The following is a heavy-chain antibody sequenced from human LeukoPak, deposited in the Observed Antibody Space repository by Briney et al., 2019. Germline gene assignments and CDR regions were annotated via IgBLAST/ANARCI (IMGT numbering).Heavy chain of an antibody. J-gene: IGHJ4*02. CDR2: ILGSGGST. CDR3: AKWGDYDVLTGYYVPDY. D-gene: IGHD3-9*01. Sequence: GGSLRLSCAASGFTFSNYAMSWVRQAPGKGLEGVSAILGSGGSTYYADSVKGRFTVSRDNSKSTLYLQMNSLRAEDTALYYCAKWGDYDVLTGYYVPDYWGQGTLVTVSS. CDR1: GFTFSNYA. V-gene: IGHV3-23*01.